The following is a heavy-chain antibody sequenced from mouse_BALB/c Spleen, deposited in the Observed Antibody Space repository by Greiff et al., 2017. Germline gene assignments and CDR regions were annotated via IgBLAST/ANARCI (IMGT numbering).Heavy chain of an antibody. CDR3: ARGGGQLGLRTYAMDY. D-gene: IGHD3-2*01. Sequence: EVKLVESGGGLVKPGGSLKLSCAASGFTFSSYTMSWVRQTPEKRLEWVATISDGGSYTYYPDSVKGRFTISRDNAKNNLYLQMSSLKSEDTAMYYCARGGGQLGLRTYAMDYWGQGTSVTVSS. V-gene: IGHV5-4*03. CDR1: GFTFSSYT. J-gene: IGHJ4*01. CDR2: ISDGGSYT.